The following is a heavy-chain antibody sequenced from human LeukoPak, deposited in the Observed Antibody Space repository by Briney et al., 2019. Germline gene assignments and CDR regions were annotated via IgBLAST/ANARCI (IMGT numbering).Heavy chain of an antibody. CDR3: ARGVDSLLLRNWFDP. V-gene: IGHV3-30*04. D-gene: IGHD3-22*01. CDR2: ISYDGSNK. J-gene: IGHJ5*02. CDR1: GFTFSSYA. Sequence: PGGSLRLSCAASGFTFSSYAMYWVRQAPGKGLEWVSVISYDGSNKYYTDSVKGRFTISRDNSKNTLYLQMNSLRAEDTAVYYCARGVDSLLLRNWFDPWGQGTLVTVSS.